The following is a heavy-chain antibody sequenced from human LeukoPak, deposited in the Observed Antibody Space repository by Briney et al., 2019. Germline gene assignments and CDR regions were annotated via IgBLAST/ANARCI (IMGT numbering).Heavy chain of an antibody. J-gene: IGHJ6*03. Sequence: GGSLRLSCAASGFTFSSYWMHWVRQAPGKGLVWVSRINSDGSSTSYADYVKGRFTISRDNAKNSLFLLMTSLRGEDTAVYYCAREIYMVRRAYYFYMDVWGKGTTVTVSS. CDR1: GFTFSSYW. CDR3: AREIYMVRRAYYFYMDV. CDR2: INSDGSST. V-gene: IGHV3-74*01. D-gene: IGHD3-10*01.